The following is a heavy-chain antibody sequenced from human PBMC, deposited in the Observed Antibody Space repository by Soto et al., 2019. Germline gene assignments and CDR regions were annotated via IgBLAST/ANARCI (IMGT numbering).Heavy chain of an antibody. D-gene: IGHD5-18*01. V-gene: IGHV3-23*01. Sequence: GSLRLSCAASGFTFSTYAMSWVRQAPGKGLEWVSAISGSGDSTFYADSVKGRFTISRDNSKNTLYLQMNSLRADDTAVYYCAKEQQGYSYVHHWGQGTLVTVSS. CDR2: ISGSGDST. CDR1: GFTFSTYA. CDR3: AKEQQGYSYVHH. J-gene: IGHJ5*02.